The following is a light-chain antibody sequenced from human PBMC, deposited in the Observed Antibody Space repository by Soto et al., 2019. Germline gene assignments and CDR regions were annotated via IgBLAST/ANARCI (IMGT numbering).Light chain of an antibody. CDR2: EVT. Sequence: QSALTQPASVSGSPGQSITISCTGTSSDVGSYKLVSWYQQHPGKAPKLMIYEVTKRPSGVSNRFSGSRSGNTASLTISGLQAEDEADYYCCSFAGSGTYVFGTGTKLTVL. V-gene: IGLV2-23*02. J-gene: IGLJ1*01. CDR3: CSFAGSGTYV. CDR1: SSDVGSYKL.